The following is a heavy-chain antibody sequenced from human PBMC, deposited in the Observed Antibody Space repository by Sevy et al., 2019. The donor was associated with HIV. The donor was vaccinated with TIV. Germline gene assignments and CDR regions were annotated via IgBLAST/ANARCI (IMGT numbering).Heavy chain of an antibody. D-gene: IGHD3-22*01. CDR2: ISYDGSNK. CDR3: AKPDDSSCYYSYNYDYGMDV. J-gene: IGHJ6*02. CDR1: GFTFSSYG. V-gene: IGHV3-30*18. Sequence: GGSLRLSCAASGFTFSSYGMHWVRQAPGKGLEWVAVISYDGSNKYYADSVKGRFTISRDNSKNTLYLQMNSLRAEDMDVYYWAKPDDSSCYYSYNYDYGMDVWGQGTTVTVSS.